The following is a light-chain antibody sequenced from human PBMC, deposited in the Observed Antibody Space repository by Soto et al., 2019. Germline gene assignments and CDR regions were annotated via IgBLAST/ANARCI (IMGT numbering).Light chain of an antibody. CDR1: QSVSSSY. Sequence: EIVLTQSPGALPLSPGERATLSCGAMQSVSSSYLAWYQQKPGQAPRILIYGASTRSTGLPDRFSGSLSGTDLTVTIRRQKAEDFAVYYCQQYGSLPRTFGQGTKVEIK. CDR3: QQYGSLPRT. J-gene: IGKJ1*01. CDR2: GAS. V-gene: IGKV3-20*01.